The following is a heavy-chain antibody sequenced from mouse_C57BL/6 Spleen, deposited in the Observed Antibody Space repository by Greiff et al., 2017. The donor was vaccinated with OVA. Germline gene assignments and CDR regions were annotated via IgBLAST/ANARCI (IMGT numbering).Heavy chain of an antibody. CDR2: INYDGSST. V-gene: IGHV5-16*01. CDR3: ARGNFLDV. J-gene: IGHJ1*03. Sequence: EVNLVESEGGLVQPGSSMKLSCTASGFTFSDYYMAWVRQVPEKGLEWVANINYDGSSTYYLDSLKSRFIISRDNAKNILYLQMSSLKCEDTATYYCARGNFLDVWGTGTTVTVSS. D-gene: IGHD2-1*01. CDR1: GFTFSDYY.